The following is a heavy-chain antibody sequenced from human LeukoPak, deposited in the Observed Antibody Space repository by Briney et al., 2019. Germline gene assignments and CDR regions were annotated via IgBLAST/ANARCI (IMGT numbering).Heavy chain of an antibody. CDR3: ATGLTASIAARVNY. CDR2: IIPIFGTA. Sequence: SVKVSCKAPGGTFSSYAISWVRQAPGQGLEWMGGIIPIFGTANYAQKFQGRVTITADESTSTAYMELSSLRSEDTAVYYCATGLTASIAARVNYWGQGTLVTVSS. D-gene: IGHD6-6*01. CDR1: GGTFSSYA. V-gene: IGHV1-69*01. J-gene: IGHJ4*02.